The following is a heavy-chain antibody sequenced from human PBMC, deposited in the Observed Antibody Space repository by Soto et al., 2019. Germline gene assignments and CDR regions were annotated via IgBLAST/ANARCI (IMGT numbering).Heavy chain of an antibody. CDR3: AAYLTGYYVLTGYSGFDS. CDR2: ISTYNWAA. CDR1: GDNFAKYG. J-gene: IGHJ4*02. D-gene: IGHD3-9*01. Sequence: HVQLVQSGAEVKKPGASVKVSFKSSGDNFAKYGISWARQAPGQGLQCMGWISTYNWAASYAQQFRDRVPMTPDTSTTRSYMELSGLTFDDTAVYYCAAYLTGYYVLTGYSGFDSWGQGTLVTVS. V-gene: IGHV1-18*01.